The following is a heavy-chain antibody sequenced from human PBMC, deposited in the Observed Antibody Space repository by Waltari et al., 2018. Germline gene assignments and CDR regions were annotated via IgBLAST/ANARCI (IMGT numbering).Heavy chain of an antibody. CDR1: GGSISSYY. CDR3: VRGRVGNDY. D-gene: IGHD1-26*01. V-gene: IGHV4-59*01. Sequence: QVQLQESGPGLVKPSETLSLTCTVSGGSISSYYWSWIRQPPGKGLEWIGYIYYSGSTNYNPSLKSRVTISVDTSKNQFSLKLSSVTAADTAVYYCVRGRVGNDYWGQGTLVTVSS. CDR2: IYYSGST. J-gene: IGHJ4*02.